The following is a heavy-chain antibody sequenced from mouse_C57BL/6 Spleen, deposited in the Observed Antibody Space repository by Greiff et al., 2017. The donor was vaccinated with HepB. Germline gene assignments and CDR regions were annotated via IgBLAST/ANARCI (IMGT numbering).Heavy chain of an antibody. CDR3: ARGSYYDHWFAY. CDR2: INPNNGGT. Sequence: EVKLQQSGPELVKPGASVKISCKASGYTFTDYYMNWVKQSHGKSLEWIGDINPNNGGTSYDQKFKGKATLTVDKSSSTAYMELRSLTSEDSAVYYCARGSYYDHWFAYWGQGTLVTVSA. V-gene: IGHV1-26*01. J-gene: IGHJ3*01. CDR1: GYTFTDYY. D-gene: IGHD2-4*01.